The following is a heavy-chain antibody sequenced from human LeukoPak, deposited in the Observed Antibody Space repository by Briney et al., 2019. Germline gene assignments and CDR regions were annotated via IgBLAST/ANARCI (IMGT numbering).Heavy chain of an antibody. CDR2: INPDGNKK. CDR1: GFTFSSYS. V-gene: IGHV3-7*01. D-gene: IGHD5-18*01. J-gene: IGHJ4*02. CDR3: ARDLAYSRLDY. Sequence: PGGSLRLSCAASGFTFSSYSMNWVRQASGKGLEWVASINPDGNKKYSADSVKGRFTISRDNAENSLYLQMNSLRVEDTAFYYCARDLAYSRLDYWGQGMLVTVSS.